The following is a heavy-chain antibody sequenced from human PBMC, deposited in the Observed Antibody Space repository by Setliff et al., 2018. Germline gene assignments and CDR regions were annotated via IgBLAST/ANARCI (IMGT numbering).Heavy chain of an antibody. Sequence: ASVKVSCKASGYTFTGYYMHWVRQAPGQGLEWMGWINPNSGGTDYAQKFQGWVTMTRDTSIGTAYMELSRLRSDDTAVYYCARGLTYYYDSSVRFLDAFDIWGQGTMVTVSS. V-gene: IGHV1-2*04. J-gene: IGHJ3*02. CDR1: GYTFTGYY. CDR2: INPNSGGT. CDR3: ARGLTYYYDSSVRFLDAFDI. D-gene: IGHD3-22*01.